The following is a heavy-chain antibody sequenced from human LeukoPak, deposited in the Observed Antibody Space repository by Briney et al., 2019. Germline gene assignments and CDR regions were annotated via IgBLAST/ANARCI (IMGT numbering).Heavy chain of an antibody. V-gene: IGHV4-59*08. D-gene: IGHD3-10*01. CDR1: GASISDYY. CDR2: MYYSGIP. J-gene: IGHJ4*02. Sequence: SETLSLTCTLSGASISDYYGSWIRQPPGKRLEGIAYMYYSGIPNYSRSLKSRVTMSADKYNNQVSLTLPSVTAADTAVYYCASHHGRGEAFDYWGRGTLVTVSS. CDR3: ASHHGRGEAFDY.